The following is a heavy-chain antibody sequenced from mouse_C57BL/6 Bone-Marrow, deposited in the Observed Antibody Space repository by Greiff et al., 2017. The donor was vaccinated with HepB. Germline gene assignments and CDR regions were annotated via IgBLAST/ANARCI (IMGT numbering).Heavy chain of an antibody. Sequence: QVQLKQPGAELVMPGASVTLSCKASGYTFTSYWMHWVKQRPGQGLEWIGEIDPSASYTTYNQKFKGKSTLTVDKSSSTAYMQLSSLTSEASAVYYCASSPYYYGSSYGFDYWGQGTTLTVSS. D-gene: IGHD1-1*01. CDR3: ASSPYYYGSSYGFDY. CDR2: IDPSASYT. J-gene: IGHJ2*01. V-gene: IGHV1-69*01. CDR1: GYTFTSYW.